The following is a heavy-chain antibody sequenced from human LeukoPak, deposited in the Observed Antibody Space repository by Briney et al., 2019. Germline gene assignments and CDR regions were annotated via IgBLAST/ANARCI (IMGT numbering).Heavy chain of an antibody. Sequence: KPSETLSLTCTVSGGSISSYYWSWIRQPPGKGLEWIGEINHSGSTNYNPSLKSRVTISVDTSKNQFSLKLSSVTAADTAVYYCARGGSGSYINWFDPWGQGTLVTVSS. CDR1: GGSISSYY. J-gene: IGHJ5*02. D-gene: IGHD1-26*01. V-gene: IGHV4-34*01. CDR2: INHSGST. CDR3: ARGGSGSYINWFDP.